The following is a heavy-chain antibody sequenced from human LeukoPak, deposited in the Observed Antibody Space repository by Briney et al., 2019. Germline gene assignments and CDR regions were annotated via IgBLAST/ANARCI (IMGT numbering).Heavy chain of an antibody. D-gene: IGHD3-22*01. V-gene: IGHV3-30*04. Sequence: PGGSLRLSCAASGFTFSSYAMHWVRQAPGKGLEWVAVISYDGSNKYYADSVKGRFTISRDNSKNTLYLQMNSLRAEDTAVYYCARDYYYDSSGPDAFDIWGQGTMVTVSS. CDR2: ISYDGSNK. J-gene: IGHJ3*02. CDR3: ARDYYYDSSGPDAFDI. CDR1: GFTFSSYA.